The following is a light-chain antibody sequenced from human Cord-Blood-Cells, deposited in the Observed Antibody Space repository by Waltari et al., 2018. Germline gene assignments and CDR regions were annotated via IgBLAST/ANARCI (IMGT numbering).Light chain of an antibody. CDR3: QQYYSYPYT. J-gene: IGKJ2*01. V-gene: IGKV1-8*01. Sequence: AIRMTQSPSSFSASTGDRVTITCRESQGISSYLACYHQQPGKAPKLLIYAASTLQSGVPSRFSGSGSGTDFTLTISCLQSEDFATYYCQQYYSYPYTFGQGTKLEIK. CDR2: AAS. CDR1: QGISSY.